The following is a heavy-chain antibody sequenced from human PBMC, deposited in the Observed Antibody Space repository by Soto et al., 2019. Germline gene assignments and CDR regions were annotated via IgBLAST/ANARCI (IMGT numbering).Heavy chain of an antibody. CDR2: INPSGGST. J-gene: IGHJ3*02. CDR3: AKEGPGGWAMVRGKAFDI. D-gene: IGHD3-10*01. Sequence: ASVKVSCKASGYTFTSYYMHWVRQAPGQGLEWMGIINPSGGSTSYAQKFQGRVTMTRDTSTSTVYMELSSLRSEDTAVYYCAKEGPGGWAMVRGKAFDIWGQGTMVTVSS. CDR1: GYTFTSYY. V-gene: IGHV1-46*01.